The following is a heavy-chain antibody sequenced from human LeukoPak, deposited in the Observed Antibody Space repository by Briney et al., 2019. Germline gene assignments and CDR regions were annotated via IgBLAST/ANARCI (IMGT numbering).Heavy chain of an antibody. D-gene: IGHD3-10*01. V-gene: IGHV4-39*01. CDR3: ARRHYSGSGTYFSYYFNS. CDR1: GGSITTTIYY. J-gene: IGHJ4*02. CDR2: IYYSGST. Sequence: SETLSLTCTVSGGSITTTIYYWDWIRQPPGKGLEWIGSIYYSGSTYYNPSLNSRLTISVDTSKNQFSLKLSSVTAADTAVYYCARRHYSGSGTYFSYYFNSWGQGTLVTVSS.